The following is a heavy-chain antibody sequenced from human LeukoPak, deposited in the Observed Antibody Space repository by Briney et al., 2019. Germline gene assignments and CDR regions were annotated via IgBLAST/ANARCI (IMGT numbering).Heavy chain of an antibody. CDR3: AKVPQRGWYYGSGSPDY. D-gene: IGHD3-10*01. CDR2: IYSDANST. V-gene: IGHV3-74*01. CDR1: GFTFSSYW. Sequence: GGSLRLSCAASGFTFSSYWMHWVRQAPGKGLVWVSRIYSDANSTTYADSVMGRFTISRDNSKNTLYLQMNSLRAEDTAVYYCAKVPQRGWYYGSGSPDYWGQGTLVTVSS. J-gene: IGHJ4*02.